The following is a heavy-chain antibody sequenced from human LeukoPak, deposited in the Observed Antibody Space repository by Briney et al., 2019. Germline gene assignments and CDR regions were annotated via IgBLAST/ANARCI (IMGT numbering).Heavy chain of an antibody. CDR1: GFTFSSYE. CDR2: ISSSGSTI. Sequence: GXXLRLSCAASGFTFSSYEMNWVRQAPGKGLEWVSYISSSGSTIYYADSVKGRFTISRDNAKNSLYLQMNSLRAEDTAVYYCARTSGTFDYWGQGTLVTVSS. J-gene: IGHJ4*02. V-gene: IGHV3-48*03. D-gene: IGHD1-26*01. CDR3: ARTSGTFDY.